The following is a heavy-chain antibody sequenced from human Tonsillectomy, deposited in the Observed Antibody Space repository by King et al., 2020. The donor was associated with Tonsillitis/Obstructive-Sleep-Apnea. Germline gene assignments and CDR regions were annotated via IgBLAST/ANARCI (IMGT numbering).Heavy chain of an antibody. Sequence: QLVQSGAEVKKPGASVKVSCKASGYTFTGYYMHWVRQAPGQGLEWMGWINPNIGGTNYAQKFQGRVTMTRDTSISTAYMELSRLRSDDTAVYYCARPPEVAGGHWFDPWGQGTLVTVSS. CDR1: GYTFTGYY. CDR3: ARPPEVAGGHWFDP. J-gene: IGHJ5*02. V-gene: IGHV1-2*02. D-gene: IGHD6-19*01. CDR2: INPNIGGT.